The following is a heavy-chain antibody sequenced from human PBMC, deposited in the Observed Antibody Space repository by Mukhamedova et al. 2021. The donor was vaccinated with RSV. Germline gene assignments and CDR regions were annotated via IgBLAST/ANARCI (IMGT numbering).Heavy chain of an antibody. Sequence: TFSSYAMHWVRQAPGKGLEWVAVISYDGSNKYYADSVKGRFTISRDNSKNTLYLQMNSLRAEDTAVYYCARYYYGMDVWGQGTTV. CDR1: TFSSYA. V-gene: IGHV3-30*04. J-gene: IGHJ6*02. CDR2: ISYDGSNK. CDR3: ARYYYGMDV.